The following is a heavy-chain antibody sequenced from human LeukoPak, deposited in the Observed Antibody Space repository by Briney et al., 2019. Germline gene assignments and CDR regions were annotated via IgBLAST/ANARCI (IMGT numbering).Heavy chain of an antibody. CDR1: GFTFSSYG. J-gene: IGHJ5*02. D-gene: IGHD6-13*01. CDR2: ISSSGSTI. V-gene: IGHV3-48*04. Sequence: GGSLRLSCAASGFTFSSYGMHWVRQAPGKGLEWVSYISSSGSTIYYADSVKGRFTISRDNAKNSLYLQMNSLRAEDTAVYYCARDSGGAAAGSNWFDPWGQGTLVTVSS. CDR3: ARDSGGAAAGSNWFDP.